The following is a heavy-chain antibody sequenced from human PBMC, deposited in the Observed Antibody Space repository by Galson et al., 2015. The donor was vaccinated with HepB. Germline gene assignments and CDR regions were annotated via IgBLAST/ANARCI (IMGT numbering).Heavy chain of an antibody. Sequence: SLRLSCAASGFTFGDYDMSWVRQAPGKGLEWVAVISYDGSYKYYVDSVKGRFTISRDDSKNTLYLQMNSLRTEDTAVYYCAKDPRMGATGYFDHWGQGALVTVSS. CDR1: GFTFGDYD. CDR3: AKDPRMGATGYFDH. CDR2: ISYDGSYK. J-gene: IGHJ4*02. D-gene: IGHD3-9*01. V-gene: IGHV3-30*18.